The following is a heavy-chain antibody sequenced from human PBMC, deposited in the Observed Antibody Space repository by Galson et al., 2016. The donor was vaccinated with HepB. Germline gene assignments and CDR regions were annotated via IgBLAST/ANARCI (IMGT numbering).Heavy chain of an antibody. J-gene: IGHJ5*02. D-gene: IGHD2-2*01. CDR1: GASISDSNW. CDR3: ARAAIIPGARMVFDP. V-gene: IGHV4-4*02. Sequence: ETLSLTCAISGASISDSNWWTWVRHVPGKGLEWIGEIYHTGTSNNNPFLSSRFTLSVDKSRNQFSLNLTSVTAADTAVYYCARAAIIPGARMVFDPWGQGILVTVSS. CDR2: IYHTGTS.